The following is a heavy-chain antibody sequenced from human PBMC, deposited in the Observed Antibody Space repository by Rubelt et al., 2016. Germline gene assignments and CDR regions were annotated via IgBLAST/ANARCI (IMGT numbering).Heavy chain of an antibody. CDR2: IYYSGST. J-gene: IGHJ2*01. D-gene: IGHD6-6*01. Sequence: QVQLQESGPGLVKPSETLSLTCTVSGGSISSYYWSWIRQPPGKGLEWIGYIYYSGSTNYNTSLKSRVTISVDTSKNQFSLKLSSVTAADTAVYYCARVLGAARPVWYFDLWGRGTLVTVSS. V-gene: IGHV4-59*01. CDR3: ARVLGAARPVWYFDL. CDR1: GGSISSYY.